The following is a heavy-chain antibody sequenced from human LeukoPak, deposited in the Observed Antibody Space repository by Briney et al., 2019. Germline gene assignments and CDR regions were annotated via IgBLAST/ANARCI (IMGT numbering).Heavy chain of an antibody. CDR1: GYTFTSYG. CDR2: ISAYNGNT. CDR3: ARGATVTTVYYYYYMDV. D-gene: IGHD4-11*01. J-gene: IGHJ6*03. V-gene: IGHV1-18*01. Sequence: ASVKVSCKASGYTFTSYGISWVRQAPGQGLEWMGWISAYNGNTNYAQKLQDRVTMTTDTSTSTAYMELRSLRSDDTAVYYCARGATVTTVYYYYYMDVWGKGTTVTVSS.